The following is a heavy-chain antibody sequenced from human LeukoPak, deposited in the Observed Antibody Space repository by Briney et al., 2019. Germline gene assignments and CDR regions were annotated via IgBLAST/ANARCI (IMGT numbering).Heavy chain of an antibody. CDR3: ATRNFGDYGAFDI. V-gene: IGHV1-24*01. Sequence: ASVKVSCKVSGYTLSDLAMHWVRQAPGKGLEWMGGLHPEGGEAIYAQPLQGRVTMTEDTSTDTAYMELSSLRSDDTAVYYCATRNFGDYGAFDIWGQGTLVTVSS. J-gene: IGHJ3*02. CDR2: LHPEGGEA. CDR1: GYTLSDLA. D-gene: IGHD4-17*01.